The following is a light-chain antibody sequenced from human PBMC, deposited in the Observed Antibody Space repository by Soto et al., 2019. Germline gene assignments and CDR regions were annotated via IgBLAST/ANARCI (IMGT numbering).Light chain of an antibody. CDR2: GAS. CDR3: QQYGNSRGT. V-gene: IGKV3-20*01. Sequence: EIVLTQSPCTLSLSPGETATLSCRASQSVSSSSLAWYQQKPGQAPRLLIYGASSRATGIPDRLSGSGSGTDLNLTISGLEPEDSAVYYCQQYGNSRGTFGQGTKVDIK. J-gene: IGKJ1*01. CDR1: QSVSSSS.